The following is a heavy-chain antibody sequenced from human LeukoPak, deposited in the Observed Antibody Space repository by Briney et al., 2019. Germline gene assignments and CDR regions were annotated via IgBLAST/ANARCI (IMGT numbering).Heavy chain of an antibody. V-gene: IGHV1-46*01. CDR1: GYTFTSYH. J-gene: IGHJ4*02. CDR3: ARAIVVASSGGGPDY. D-gene: IGHD3-22*01. Sequence: ASVKVSCKASGYTFTSYHMHWVRQAPGQGLQWMGIINPSGGTTNYAQKFRGRVTMTRDMSTSTVYMELSRLRSDDTAVYYCARAIVVASSGGGPDYWGQGTLVTVSS. CDR2: INPSGGTT.